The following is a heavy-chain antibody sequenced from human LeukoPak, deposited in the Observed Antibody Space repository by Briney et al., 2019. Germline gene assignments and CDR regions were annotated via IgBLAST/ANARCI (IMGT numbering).Heavy chain of an antibody. Sequence: PSETLSLTCTVSGGSISSSSYYWGWIRQPPGKGLEWIGSIYYSGSTYYNPSLKSRVTISVDTSKNQFSLKLSSVTAADTAVYYCARDMGIAAAPFDYWGQGTLVTVSS. J-gene: IGHJ4*02. CDR2: IYYSGST. D-gene: IGHD6-13*01. CDR3: ARDMGIAAAPFDY. V-gene: IGHV4-39*07. CDR1: GGSISSSSYY.